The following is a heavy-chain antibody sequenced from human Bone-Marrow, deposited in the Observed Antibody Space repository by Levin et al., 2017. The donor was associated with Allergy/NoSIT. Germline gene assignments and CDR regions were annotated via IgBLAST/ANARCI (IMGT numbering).Heavy chain of an antibody. CDR1: GFTFSSYG. J-gene: IGHJ4*02. CDR3: AKDHSSGWYYFDY. D-gene: IGHD6-19*01. Sequence: PGGSLRLSCAASGFTFSSYGMHWVRQAPGKGLEWVAVISYDGSNKYYADSVKGRFTISRDNSKNTLYLQMNSLRAEDTAAYYCAKDHSSGWYYFDYWGQGTLVTVSS. V-gene: IGHV3-30*18. CDR2: ISYDGSNK.